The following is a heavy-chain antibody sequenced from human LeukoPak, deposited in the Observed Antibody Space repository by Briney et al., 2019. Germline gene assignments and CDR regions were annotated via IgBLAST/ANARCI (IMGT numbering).Heavy chain of an antibody. V-gene: IGHV3-23*01. CDR1: GLTFSSYV. CDR3: SPPRGDSSGYYYVY. Sequence: GGSLRLSCTASGLTFSSYVMSWVRQAPGKGLEWVSTISGSGGSTFYADSVRGRFTISRDNSGSTLYLQMNSLRAEDTATYYCSPPRGDSSGYYYVYWGQGTLVTVSS. J-gene: IGHJ4*02. D-gene: IGHD3-22*01. CDR2: ISGSGGST.